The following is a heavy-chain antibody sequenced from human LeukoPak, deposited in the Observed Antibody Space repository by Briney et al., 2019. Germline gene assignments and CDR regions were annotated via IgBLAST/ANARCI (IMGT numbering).Heavy chain of an antibody. D-gene: IGHD1-1*01. J-gene: IGHJ4*02. CDR3: ARWTGTTGLDY. Sequence: SETLSLTCTVSGGSISSYYWSWIRQPPGKGLEWIGYIYYSGSTNYNPSLKSRVTISVDTSKNQFSLKLSSVTAADTAVYYCARWTGTTGLDYWGQGTLVTVSS. CDR2: IYYSGST. CDR1: GGSISSYY. V-gene: IGHV4-59*01.